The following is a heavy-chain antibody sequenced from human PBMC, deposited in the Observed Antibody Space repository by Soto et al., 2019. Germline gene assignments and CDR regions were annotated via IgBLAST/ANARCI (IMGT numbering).Heavy chain of an antibody. D-gene: IGHD6-13*01. CDR1: GFTFSSYG. Sequence: GGSLRLSCAASGFTFSSYGMHWVRQAPGKGLEWVAVISYDGSNKYYADSVKGRFTISRDNSKNTLYLQMNSLRAEDTAVYYWAKNPPTAGKGPQPPTFCFWGQGTLVTVSS. J-gene: IGHJ4*02. CDR2: ISYDGSNK. V-gene: IGHV3-30*18. CDR3: AKNPPTAGKGPQPPTFCF.